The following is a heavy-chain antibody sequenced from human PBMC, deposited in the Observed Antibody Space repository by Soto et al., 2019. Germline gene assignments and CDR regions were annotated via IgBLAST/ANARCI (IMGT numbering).Heavy chain of an antibody. CDR1: GFTFSSYG. Sequence: QVQLVESGGGVVQPGRSLRLSCAASGFTFSSYGMHWVRQAPGKGLEWVAVISYDGSNKYYADSVKGRFTISRDNSKNPLYLQMNSLRAEDTAVYYCAKDSSEQLASSDYWGQGTLVTVSS. J-gene: IGHJ4*02. CDR2: ISYDGSNK. CDR3: AKDSSEQLASSDY. D-gene: IGHD6-13*01. V-gene: IGHV3-30*18.